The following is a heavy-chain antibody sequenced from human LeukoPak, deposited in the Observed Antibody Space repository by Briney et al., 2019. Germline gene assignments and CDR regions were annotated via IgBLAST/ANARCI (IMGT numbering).Heavy chain of an antibody. D-gene: IGHD1-26*01. CDR2: ISAYNGNT. CDR1: GYTFTSYG. Sequence: ASVKVSCKASGYTFTSYGISWVRQAPGQGLEWMGWISAYNGNTNYAQKLQGRVTMTTDTSTSTAYMELRSLRSDDTAVYYCARTVEATFLGVIDYWGQGTLVTVSS. CDR3: ARTVEATFLGVIDY. V-gene: IGHV1-18*01. J-gene: IGHJ4*02.